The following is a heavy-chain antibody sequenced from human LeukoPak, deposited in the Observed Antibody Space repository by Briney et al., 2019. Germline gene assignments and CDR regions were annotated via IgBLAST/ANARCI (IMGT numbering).Heavy chain of an antibody. CDR2: IIHSGST. CDR3: ASGTRNTIFGVVKIAFGARNLDY. Sequence: SETLSLTCAVYGQSLSGYYWSWVRQPPAKGLGWVGEIIHSGSTNNNPSRKSRVTLSVHTSKNQYCLELSAVTAADTAVYDWASGTRNTIFGVVKIAFGARNLDYWGQGTLVTVSS. V-gene: IGHV4-34*12. CDR1: GQSLSGYY. D-gene: IGHD3-3*01. J-gene: IGHJ4*02.